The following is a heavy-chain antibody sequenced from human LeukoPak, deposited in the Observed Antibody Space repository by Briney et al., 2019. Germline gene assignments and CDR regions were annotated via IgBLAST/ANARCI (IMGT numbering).Heavy chain of an antibody. CDR1: GFTFSSYS. J-gene: IGHJ4*02. CDR3: AKDRANWAIDD. D-gene: IGHD3-16*01. CDR2: IGGDGIA. Sequence: GGSLRLSCAASGFTFSSYSMNWVRQAPGKGLKWISYIGGDGIAFYADSVKGRFTASKDDARKSMYLQMNSLRVEDTAVYYCAKDRANWAIDDWGQGTQVTVSS. V-gene: IGHV3-48*04.